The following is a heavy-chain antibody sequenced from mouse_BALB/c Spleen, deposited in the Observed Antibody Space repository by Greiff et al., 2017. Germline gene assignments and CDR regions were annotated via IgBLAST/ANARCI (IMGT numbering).Heavy chain of an antibody. CDR3: ARDPYGSSYAMDY. D-gene: IGHD1-1*01. Sequence: VQVVESGPGLVAPSQSLSITCTVSGFSLTSYGVHWVRQPPGKGLEWLGVIWAGGSTNYNSALMSRLSISKDNSKSQVFLKMNSLQTDDTAMYYCARDPYGSSYAMDYWGQGTSVTVSS. CDR1: GFSLTSYG. J-gene: IGHJ4*01. V-gene: IGHV2-9*02. CDR2: IWAGGST.